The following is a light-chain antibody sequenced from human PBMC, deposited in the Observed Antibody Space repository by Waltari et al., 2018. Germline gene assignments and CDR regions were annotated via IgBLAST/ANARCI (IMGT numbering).Light chain of an antibody. V-gene: IGLV2-14*03. CDR1: VDPNKF. CDR3: TSYAGSTLFVI. CDR2: GVS. Sequence: QSALTQPASVSGSPGPSIPVPCTRVDPNKFVSWYQPQPGKAPRLIIYGVSERPSGVSHRFSGSKSGSTAYLTISGLQAEDEANYFCTSYAGSTLFVIFGGGTKLTVL. J-gene: IGLJ2*01.